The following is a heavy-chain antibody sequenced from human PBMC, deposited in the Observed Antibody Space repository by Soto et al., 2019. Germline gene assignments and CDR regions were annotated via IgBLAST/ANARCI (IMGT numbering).Heavy chain of an antibody. CDR2: IIPIFGTA. J-gene: IGHJ6*02. CDR3: AADPPGPFYGMDV. CDR1: GGTFRSYA. V-gene: IGHV1-69*13. Sequence: SVKVSCKASGGTFRSYAISWVRQAPGQGLEWMGGIIPIFGTANYAQKFQGRVTITADESTSTAYMELSSLRSEDTAVYYCAADPPGPFYGMDVWGQGTTVTVSS.